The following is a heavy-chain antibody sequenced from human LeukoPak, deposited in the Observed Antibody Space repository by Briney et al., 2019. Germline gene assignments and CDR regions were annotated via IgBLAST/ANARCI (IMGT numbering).Heavy chain of an antibody. CDR1: GFTFSSYA. CDR2: ISYDGSNK. D-gene: IGHD5-12*01. J-gene: IGHJ6*03. CDR3: ARGPPQWLGYYYYYMDV. Sequence: GGSLRLSRAASGFTFSSYAMHWVRQAPGKGLEWVAVISYDGSNKYYADSVKGRFTISRDNSKNTLYLQMNSLRAEDTAVYYCARGPPQWLGYYYYYMDVWGKGTTVTISS. V-gene: IGHV3-30*04.